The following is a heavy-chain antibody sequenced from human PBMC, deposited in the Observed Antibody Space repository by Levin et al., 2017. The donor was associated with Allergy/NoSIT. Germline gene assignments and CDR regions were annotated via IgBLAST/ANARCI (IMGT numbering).Heavy chain of an antibody. V-gene: IGHV4-34*01. CDR2: INHSGST. Sequence: SETLSLTCAVYGGSFSGYYWSWIRQPPGKGLEWIGEINHSGSTNYNPSLKSRVTISVDTSKNQFSLKLSSVTAADTAVYYCASRGYSYGPPRDYWGQGTLVTVSS. J-gene: IGHJ4*02. D-gene: IGHD5-18*01. CDR3: ASRGYSYGPPRDY. CDR1: GGSFSGYY.